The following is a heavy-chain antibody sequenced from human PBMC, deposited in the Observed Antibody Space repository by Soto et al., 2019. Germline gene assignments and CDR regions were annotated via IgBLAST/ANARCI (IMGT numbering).Heavy chain of an antibody. V-gene: IGHV1-18*01. D-gene: IGHD3-3*01. CDR1: GYIFTSYG. Sequence: HVQVVQSGAEVKKPGASVKVSCKTSGYIFTSYGISWVRQAPGQGLEWMGWISTYSGHTVYAQKFQGRVTMTTDTPTSTAYMELRSLISDDTAIYYCTRDGGEDRPFDPWGQGTLVTVSS. CDR3: TRDGGEDRPFDP. CDR2: ISTYSGHT. J-gene: IGHJ5*02.